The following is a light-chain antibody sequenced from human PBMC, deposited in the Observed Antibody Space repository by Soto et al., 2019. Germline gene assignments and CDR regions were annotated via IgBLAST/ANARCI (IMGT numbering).Light chain of an antibody. CDR2: EAS. J-gene: IGKJ1*01. CDR3: QQRSDWPWT. CDR1: QSVSSY. Sequence: EIALTQSPATLSLSPGERATLSCRASQSVSSYLAWYQQKPGQAPRLLMYEASNRATGIPARFSGGGSGTDFTLTISSLEPEDFAVYYCQQRSDWPWTFGQGTKVHIK. V-gene: IGKV3-11*01.